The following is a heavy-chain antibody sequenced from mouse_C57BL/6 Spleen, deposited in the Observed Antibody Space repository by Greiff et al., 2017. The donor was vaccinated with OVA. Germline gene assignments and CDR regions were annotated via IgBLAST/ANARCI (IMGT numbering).Heavy chain of an antibody. CDR2: INYDGSST. CDR1: GFTFSDYY. J-gene: IGHJ1*03. CDR3: ARERDGSSYVGYFDV. V-gene: IGHV5-16*01. D-gene: IGHD1-1*01. Sequence: EVMLVESEGGLVQPGRSLKLSCTASGFTFSDYYMAWVRQVPEKGLEWVANINYDGSSTYYLDSLKSRFIISRDNAKNILYLQMSSLKSEDTATYYCARERDGSSYVGYFDVWGTGTTVTVSS.